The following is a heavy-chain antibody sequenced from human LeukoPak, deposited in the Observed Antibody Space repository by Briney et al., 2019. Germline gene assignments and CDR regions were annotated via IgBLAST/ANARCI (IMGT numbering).Heavy chain of an antibody. CDR2: INQDGSVI. CDR1: GLTFSSNW. V-gene: IGHV3-7*05. Sequence: GGSLRLSCAASGLTFSSNWMTWGRQAPGKGLEWVASINQDGSVIFYVDSVRGRFTISRDNAKTSLYLQMNSLRAEDTAVYYCAIRQQLAYDYWGQGTLVTVSS. D-gene: IGHD6-13*01. CDR3: AIRQQLAYDY. J-gene: IGHJ4*02.